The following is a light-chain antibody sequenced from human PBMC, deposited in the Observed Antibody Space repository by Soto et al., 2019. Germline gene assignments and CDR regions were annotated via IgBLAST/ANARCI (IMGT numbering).Light chain of an antibody. V-gene: IGKV3D-15*01. CDR1: QSINSD. Sequence: EIVMTQSPATLSVSPGETTRLSCRASQSINSDVAWYQQKVGQTPRLLIHGASTRATGIAARFSGSGSGTDFTLTISRLEPEDFAVYYCQQYGGSPRTFGQGTKVDIK. J-gene: IGKJ1*01. CDR2: GAS. CDR3: QQYGGSPRT.